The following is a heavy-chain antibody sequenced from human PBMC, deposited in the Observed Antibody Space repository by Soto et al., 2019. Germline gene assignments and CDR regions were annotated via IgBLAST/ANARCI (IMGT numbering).Heavy chain of an antibody. CDR1: GFTFSQAW. J-gene: IGHJ4*02. CDR2: INTKSDGEKT. D-gene: IGHD6-19*01. CDR3: ATDPYSTGWVPFDY. V-gene: IGHV3-15*05. Sequence: ESGGGLVQPGGSLRLSCAASGFTFSQAWMNWVRQAPGKGLEWVGRINTKSDGEKTDYAAPVKDRFIISRDDSKNTLFLHMNSLKIEDSGVYYCATDPYSTGWVPFDYWGQGTLLSVSS.